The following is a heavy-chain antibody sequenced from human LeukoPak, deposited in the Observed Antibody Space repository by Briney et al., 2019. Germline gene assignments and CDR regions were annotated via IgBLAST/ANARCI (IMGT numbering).Heavy chain of an antibody. D-gene: IGHD6-19*01. J-gene: IGHJ4*02. Sequence: ASVKVSCKASGYTFTRYAMNWLRQAPGQGLEWMGWINPNTGNPTYAQGFTGRFVFSLDTSVSTAYLQISSLNTEDTAVYYCAIDQPVAGVSNFDSWGQGTLVTVSS. CDR1: GYTFTRYA. CDR2: INPNTGNP. CDR3: AIDQPVAGVSNFDS. V-gene: IGHV7-4-1*02.